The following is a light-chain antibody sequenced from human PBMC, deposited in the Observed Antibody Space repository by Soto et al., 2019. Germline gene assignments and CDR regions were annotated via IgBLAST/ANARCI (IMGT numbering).Light chain of an antibody. CDR1: SSNIGGTNY. CDR2: SNN. CDR3: ASWDDRLGAVI. Sequence: QSVLTQPPSASGTPGQRVFISCSGSSSNIGGTNYAYWYQQLPGAAPKLLMHSNNLRPSGVPERISGSKSGTSASLAMSGLRSEDEAVYYCASWDDRLGAVIFGGGTKLTVL. J-gene: IGLJ2*01. V-gene: IGLV1-47*02.